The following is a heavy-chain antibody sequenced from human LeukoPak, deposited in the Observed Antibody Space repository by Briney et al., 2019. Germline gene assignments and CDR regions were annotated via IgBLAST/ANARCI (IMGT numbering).Heavy chain of an antibody. CDR1: GLTFSGSG. CDR3: AGDYNFLTGLNY. CDR2: IGRQGDSDAT. V-gene: IGHV3-73*01. D-gene: IGHD3-9*01. Sequence: GGSLRLSCAVSGLTFSGSGIHWVRQASGKGLEWLGRIGRQGDSDATRYAASLKGKFTISRVDLRNTAYLQMNSLKTEDTAVYYCAGDYNFLTGLNYWGQGTLVTVSS. J-gene: IGHJ4*02.